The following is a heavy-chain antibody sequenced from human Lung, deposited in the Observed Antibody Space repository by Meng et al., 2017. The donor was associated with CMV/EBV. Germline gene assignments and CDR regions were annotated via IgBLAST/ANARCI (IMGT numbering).Heavy chain of an antibody. D-gene: IGHD3-10*01. V-gene: IGHV4-59*01. CDR3: AREDVGWVYGSGLGY. CDR2: IYDSGT. CDR1: GGFISNYY. J-gene: IGHJ4*02. Sequence: SXTXSLXCTVSGGFISNYYWSWIRQPPGKRLEWIGYIYDSGTNYNPSLKSRVTISIDTSKNQLSLNLISVTAADTAVYYCAREDVGWVYGSGLGYWGQGTXVTVSS.